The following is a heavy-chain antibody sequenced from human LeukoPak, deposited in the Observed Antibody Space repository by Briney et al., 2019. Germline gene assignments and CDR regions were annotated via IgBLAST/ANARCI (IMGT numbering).Heavy chain of an antibody. D-gene: IGHD2-2*03. V-gene: IGHV1-18*01. CDR1: GYTFTSYG. Sequence: ASVNVSCKASGYTFTSYGISWVRQAPGQGLEWMGWISAYNGNTNYAQKLQGRVTMTTDTSTSTAYMELRSLRSDDTAVYYCARVGYWSSSSCYLTEFCQHWGQGTLVSVSS. CDR3: ARVGYWSSSSCYLTEFCQH. CDR2: ISAYNGNT. J-gene: IGHJ1*01.